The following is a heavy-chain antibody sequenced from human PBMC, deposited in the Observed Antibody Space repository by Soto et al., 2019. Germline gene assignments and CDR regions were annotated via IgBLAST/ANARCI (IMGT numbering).Heavy chain of an antibody. CDR2: LDQDGSER. V-gene: IGHV3-7*01. CDR1: GSTLSNNW. J-gene: IGHJ4*02. D-gene: IGHD3-16*01. CDR3: VCGGNFFVY. Sequence: EVQLVESGGGLVQPGGSLSLSCEASGSTLSNNWLPWVRRPPGKGLEWVANLDQDGSERYYVDSVRGRFTISRDNAKNSLYLQMNSLRAEDTAVYYCVCGGNFFVYWGQGTLVTVSP.